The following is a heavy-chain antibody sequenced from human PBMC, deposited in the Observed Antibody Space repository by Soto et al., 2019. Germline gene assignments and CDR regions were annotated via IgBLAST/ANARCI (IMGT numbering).Heavy chain of an antibody. CDR3: AYSSTPFDY. Sequence: PGGSLRLSCAASGFTFSGYAMGWVRQAPGKGLEWVSAISGSGGSTYYADSVKGRFTISRDNSKNTLYLQMNSLRAEDTAVYYCAYSSTPFDYWGQGTLVTVSS. CDR2: ISGSGGST. CDR1: GFTFSGYA. V-gene: IGHV3-23*01. J-gene: IGHJ4*02. D-gene: IGHD6-13*01.